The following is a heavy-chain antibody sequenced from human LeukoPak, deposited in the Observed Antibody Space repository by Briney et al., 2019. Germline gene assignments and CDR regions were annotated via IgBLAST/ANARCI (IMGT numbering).Heavy chain of an antibody. V-gene: IGHV4-59*01. CDR2: IYYSGST. D-gene: IGHD3-22*01. CDR3: ARDQTTSSGYCDFDY. J-gene: IGHJ4*02. Sequence: PSETLSLTCTVSGGSISSYYWSWIRQPPGKGLEWIGYIYYSGSTNYNPSLKSRVTISVDTSKNQFSLKLSSVTAADTAVYYCARDQTTSSGYCDFDYWGQGTLVTVSS. CDR1: GGSISSYY.